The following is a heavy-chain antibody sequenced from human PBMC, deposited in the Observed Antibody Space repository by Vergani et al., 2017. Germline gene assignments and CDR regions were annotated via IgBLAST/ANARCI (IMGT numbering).Heavy chain of an antibody. CDR3: ARETSGDSSGYYVDY. D-gene: IGHD3-22*01. CDR1: GFTFSSYE. V-gene: IGHV3-48*03. J-gene: IGHJ4*02. CDR2: ISSSGSTI. Sequence: EVQLVESGGGLVQPGGSLRLSCAASGFTFSSYEKNWVRQAPGKGLEWVSYISSSGSTIYYADSVKGRFTISRDNAKKSLYLQMNSLRAEDTAVYYCARETSGDSSGYYVDYWGQGTLVTVSS.